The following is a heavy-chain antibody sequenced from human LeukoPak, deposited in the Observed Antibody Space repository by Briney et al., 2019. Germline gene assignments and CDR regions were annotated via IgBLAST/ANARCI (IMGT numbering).Heavy chain of an antibody. J-gene: IGHJ4*02. CDR3: ARERGVGGTTWGDIGY. Sequence: PGRSLRLSCAASGFTFSSYGIHWVRQAPGKGLEWVAVIWYDGSNKYYADSVKGRFTNSRDNSKNTLYLQMNSLRAEDTAVYYCARERGVGGTTWGDIGYWDQGTLVTVSS. CDR1: GFTFSSYG. D-gene: IGHD1-26*01. V-gene: IGHV3-33*01. CDR2: IWYDGSNK.